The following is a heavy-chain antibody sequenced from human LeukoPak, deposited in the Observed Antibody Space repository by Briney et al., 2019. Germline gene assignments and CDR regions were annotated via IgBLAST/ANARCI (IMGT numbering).Heavy chain of an antibody. V-gene: IGHV3-15*01. Sequence: GGSLRLSCAASGFTFSNAWMSWVRQAPGKGLEWVGRIKSKTDGGTTDYAAPVKGRLTISRDDSKNTLYLQMNSLKTEDTAVYYCTTYYYDSSGYYYVSGSYWGQGTLVTVSS. CDR1: GFTFSNAW. CDR2: IKSKTDGGTT. D-gene: IGHD3-22*01. J-gene: IGHJ4*02. CDR3: TTYYYDSSGYYYVSGSY.